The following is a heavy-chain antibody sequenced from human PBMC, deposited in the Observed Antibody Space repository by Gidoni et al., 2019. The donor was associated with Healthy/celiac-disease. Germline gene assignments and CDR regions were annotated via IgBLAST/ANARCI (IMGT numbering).Heavy chain of an antibody. D-gene: IGHD3-22*01. V-gene: IGHV1-69*01. CDR2: IIPIFGTA. CDR1: GGTFSSYA. Sequence: QVQLVQSGAEVKKPGSSVKVSCKASGGTFSSYAISWVRQAAGQGLEWMGGIIPIFGTANYAQKFQGRVTITADESTSTAYMELSSLRSEDTAVYYCARGDGDYYDSSGYYPFDYWGQGTLVTVSS. J-gene: IGHJ4*02. CDR3: ARGDGDYYDSSGYYPFDY.